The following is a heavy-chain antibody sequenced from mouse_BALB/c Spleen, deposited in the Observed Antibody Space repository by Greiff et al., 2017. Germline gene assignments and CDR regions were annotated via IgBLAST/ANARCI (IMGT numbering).Heavy chain of an antibody. J-gene: IGHJ3*01. V-gene: IGHV1-39*01. CDR3: AITYRNDEAWFAY. CDR1: GYSFTGYN. D-gene: IGHD2-14*01. Sequence: VQLQQSGPELVKPGASVKISCKASGYSFTGYNMNWVKQSNGKSLEWIGNIDPYYGGTSYNQKFKGKATLTVDKSSSTAYMQLNSLTSEDSAVCYCAITYRNDEAWFAYGGQGTLVTVSA. CDR2: IDPYYGGT.